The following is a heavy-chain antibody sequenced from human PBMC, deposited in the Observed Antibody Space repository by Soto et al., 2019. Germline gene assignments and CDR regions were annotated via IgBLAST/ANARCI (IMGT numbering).Heavy chain of an antibody. CDR3: TRQHDILTGYYISSYYYYYMDV. D-gene: IGHD3-9*01. J-gene: IGHJ6*03. Sequence: GGSLRLSCAASGFTFSGSAMHWVRQASGKGLEWVGRIRSKANSYATAYAASVKGRFTISRDDSKNTAYLQMNSLKTEDTAVYYCTRQHDILTGYYISSYYYYYMDVWGKGTTVTVSS. V-gene: IGHV3-73*01. CDR1: GFTFSGSA. CDR2: IRSKANSYAT.